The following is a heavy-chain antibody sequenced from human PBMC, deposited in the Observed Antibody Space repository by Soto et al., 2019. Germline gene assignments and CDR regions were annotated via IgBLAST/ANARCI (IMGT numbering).Heavy chain of an antibody. V-gene: IGHV3-23*01. J-gene: IGHJ6*02. CDR3: AKAHRRRYCSGGSCYYYYGMNV. Sequence: EVQLLESGGGLVQPGGSLRLSCAASGFTFSSYAMSWVRQAPGKGLEWVSAISGSGGSTYYADSVKGRFTISRDNSKNTLYLQMNSLRAEDTAVYYCAKAHRRRYCSGGSCYYYYGMNVWGQGTTVTVSS. D-gene: IGHD2-15*01. CDR2: ISGSGGST. CDR1: GFTFSSYA.